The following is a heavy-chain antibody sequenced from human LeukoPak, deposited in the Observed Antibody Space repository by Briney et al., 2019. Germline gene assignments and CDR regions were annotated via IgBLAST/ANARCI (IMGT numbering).Heavy chain of an antibody. Sequence: ASVKVSCKASGYTFTGYYMHWVRQAPGQGLEWMGWINPNSGGTNYAQKFQGRVTMTRDTSISTAYMELSRLRSDDTAVYYCARDVGGSGWYDYWGQGTLVTVSS. CDR3: ARDVGGSGWYDY. CDR2: INPNSGGT. V-gene: IGHV1-2*02. D-gene: IGHD6-19*01. J-gene: IGHJ4*02. CDR1: GYTFTGYY.